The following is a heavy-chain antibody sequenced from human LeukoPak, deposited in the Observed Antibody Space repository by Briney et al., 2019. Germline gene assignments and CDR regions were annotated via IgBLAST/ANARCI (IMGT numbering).Heavy chain of an antibody. D-gene: IGHD5-12*01. V-gene: IGHV1-69*06. CDR2: IIPIFGTA. Sequence: GASVKVSCKASGGTFSSYAISWVRQAPGQGLEWMGGIIPIFGTANYAQKFQGRVTITADKSTGTAYMELSSLRSEDTAVYYCARVRLYSGYDYYFDYWGQGTLVTVSS. J-gene: IGHJ4*02. CDR3: ARVRLYSGYDYYFDY. CDR1: GGTFSSYA.